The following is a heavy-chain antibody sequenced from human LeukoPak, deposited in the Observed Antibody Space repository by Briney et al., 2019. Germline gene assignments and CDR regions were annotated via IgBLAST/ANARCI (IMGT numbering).Heavy chain of an antibody. D-gene: IGHD5-18*01. J-gene: IGHJ6*03. V-gene: IGHV3-7*01. Sequence: GGSLRLSCAASGFTFSSYWMTWVRQAPGKGLEGVANIKQDESEKYYVDSVEGRFTISRDNAKSSLYLQMNSLRTEDTAVYYCARVLVYSYGSGYNMDVWGKGTTVTVSS. CDR2: IKQDESEK. CDR3: ARVLVYSYGSGYNMDV. CDR1: GFTFSSYW.